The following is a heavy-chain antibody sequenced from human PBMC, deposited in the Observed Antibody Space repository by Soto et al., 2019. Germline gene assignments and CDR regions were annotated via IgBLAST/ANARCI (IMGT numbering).Heavy chain of an antibody. J-gene: IGHJ6*02. CDR3: ARGRLLWFGELLSSEGMDV. CDR2: INHSGST. CDR1: GGSFSGYY. Sequence: PSETLSLTCAVYGGSFSGYYWSWIRQPPGKGLEWIGEINHSGSTNYNPSLKSRVTISVDTSKNQFSLKLSSVTAADTAVYYCARGRLLWFGELLSSEGMDVWGQGTKVTVYS. V-gene: IGHV4-34*01. D-gene: IGHD3-10*01.